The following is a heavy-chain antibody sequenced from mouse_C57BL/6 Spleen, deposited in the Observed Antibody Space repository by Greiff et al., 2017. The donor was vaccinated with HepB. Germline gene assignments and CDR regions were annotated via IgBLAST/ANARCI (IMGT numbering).Heavy chain of an antibody. J-gene: IGHJ2*01. D-gene: IGHD1-1*01. CDR1: GFNIKDYY. V-gene: IGHV14-1*01. CDR3: TTLYYYGISHRGYFDY. Sequence: EVKLMESGAELVRPGASVKLSCTASGFNIKDYYMHWVKQRPEQGLEWIGRIDPEDGDTEYAPKFQGKATMTADSSSNTAYLQLSSLTSEDTAVYYCTTLYYYGISHRGYFDYWGQGTTLTVSS. CDR2: IDPEDGDT.